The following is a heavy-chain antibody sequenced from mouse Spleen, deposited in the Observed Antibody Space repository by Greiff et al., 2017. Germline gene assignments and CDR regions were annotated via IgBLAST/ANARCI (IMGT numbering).Heavy chain of an antibody. Sequence: QVQLQQSGAELARPGASVKLSCKASGYTFTSYGISWVKQRTGQGLEWIGEIYPRSGNTYYNEKFKGKATLTADKSSSTAYMELRSLTSEDSAVYFCARRSGNYGFAYWGQGTLVTVSA. CDR1: GYTFTSYG. V-gene: IGHV1-81*01. CDR3: ARRSGNYGFAY. D-gene: IGHD2-1*01. CDR2: IYPRSGNT. J-gene: IGHJ3*01.